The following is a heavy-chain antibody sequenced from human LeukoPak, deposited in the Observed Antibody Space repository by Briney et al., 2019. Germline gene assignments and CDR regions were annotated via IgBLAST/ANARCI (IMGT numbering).Heavy chain of an antibody. D-gene: IGHD5-18*01. V-gene: IGHV3-21*01. Sequence: PGASLRLTCAAAGFTFSSYAMSWVRQAPGKGLEWVSSISSTGNYMFYGDSVKGRFTISRDDAKNSLYLQMNSLRAEDTAMYYCARSKIIQLDSMDVWGNGTKVTVSP. CDR2: ISSTGNYM. J-gene: IGHJ6*04. CDR3: ARSKIIQLDSMDV. CDR1: GFTFSSYA.